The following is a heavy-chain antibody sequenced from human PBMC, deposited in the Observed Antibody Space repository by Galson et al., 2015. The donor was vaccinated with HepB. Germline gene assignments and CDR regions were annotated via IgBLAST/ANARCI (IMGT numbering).Heavy chain of an antibody. D-gene: IGHD4-23*01. CDR2: IGTAGDP. Sequence: SLRLYCAASGFTFSSYDMHWVRQATGKGLEWVSAIGTAGDPYYPGSVKGRFTISRENAKNSLYLQMNSLRAGDTAVYYCARSDYGGNSVWPQRDWYFDLWGRGTLVTVSS. CDR1: GFTFSSYD. CDR3: ARSDYGGNSVWPQRDWYFDL. J-gene: IGHJ2*01. V-gene: IGHV3-13*05.